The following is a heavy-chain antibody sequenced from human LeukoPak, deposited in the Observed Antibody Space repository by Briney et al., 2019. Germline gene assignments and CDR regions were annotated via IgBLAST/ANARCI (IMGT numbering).Heavy chain of an antibody. Sequence: GGSLRLSCAASGFTFSSYAMHWVRQAPGKGLEWVAVISYDGSNKYYADSVKGRFTISRDNSKNTLYLQMNSLRAEDTAVYYCARDHGVYSSSWYYFDYWGQGTLVTVSS. CDR3: ARDHGVYSSSWYYFDY. D-gene: IGHD6-13*01. CDR1: GFTFSSYA. V-gene: IGHV3-30*04. CDR2: ISYDGSNK. J-gene: IGHJ4*02.